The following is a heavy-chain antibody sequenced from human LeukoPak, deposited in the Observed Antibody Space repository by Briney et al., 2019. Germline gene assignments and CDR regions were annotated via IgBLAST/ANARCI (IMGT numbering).Heavy chain of an antibody. D-gene: IGHD6-19*01. CDR3: ARDLRGSGWYRFDY. CDR1: GYSISSGNY. CDR2: IYHSGST. V-gene: IGHV4-38-2*02. J-gene: IGHJ4*02. Sequence: SETLSLTCSVSGYSISSGNYWGWIRLPPGKGLQWIGSIYHSGSTYYNPSLKSRVTISVDKSKNQFSLKLSSVTAADTAVYYCARDLRGSGWYRFDYWGQGTLVTVSS.